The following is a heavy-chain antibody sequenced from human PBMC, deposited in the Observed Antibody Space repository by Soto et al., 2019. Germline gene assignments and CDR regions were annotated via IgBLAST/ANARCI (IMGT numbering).Heavy chain of an antibody. V-gene: IGHV3-23*01. Sequence: GGSLRLSCAASRFTFSTYAMSWVRQAPGKGLEWVSAISGGSGSTNYADSVKGRFTISRDNSKNTQYLQMNSLRAGDTAVYYCASAPAYFGSELDSWGQGALVTVSS. J-gene: IGHJ4*02. CDR3: ASAPAYFGSELDS. CDR1: RFTFSTYA. D-gene: IGHD3-10*01. CDR2: ISGGSGST.